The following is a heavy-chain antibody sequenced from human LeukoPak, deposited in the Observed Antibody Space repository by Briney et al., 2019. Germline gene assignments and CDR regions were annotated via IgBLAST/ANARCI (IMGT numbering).Heavy chain of an antibody. CDR3: ARGRLGDSFDY. V-gene: IGHV4-61*02. CDR1: GGSITRGSYY. Sequence: SQTLSLTCIVSGGSITRGSYYWNWIRQPAGKGLEWIGRIYISDSTNYNPSLKSRVTISVDTSKNQFSLNLSSVTAADTAVYYCARGRLGDSFDYWGQGILVTVSS. J-gene: IGHJ4*02. D-gene: IGHD3-16*01. CDR2: IYISDST.